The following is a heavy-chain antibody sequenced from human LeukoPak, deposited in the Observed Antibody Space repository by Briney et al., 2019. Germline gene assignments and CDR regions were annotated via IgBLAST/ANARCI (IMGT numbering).Heavy chain of an antibody. CDR1: GFTFTDYY. CDR3: ARRRGYFDY. V-gene: IGHV3-11*01. Sequence: GGSLRLSCAASGFTFTDYYVTWVRQAPGRGLEWVSYISSGGSTIYYADSVKGRFTISRDNAKNTLFLQMNSLRAEDTAVYYCARRRGYFDYWGEGNLVTVSS. CDR2: ISSGGSTI. J-gene: IGHJ4*02.